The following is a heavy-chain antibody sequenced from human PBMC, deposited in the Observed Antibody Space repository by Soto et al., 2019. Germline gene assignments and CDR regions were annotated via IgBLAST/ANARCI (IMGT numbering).Heavy chain of an antibody. CDR2: IKSNNDGGTT. CDR3: ATGNPARSFDY. Sequence: GGTLRLTCAASGFTFSNTWMSWVRQAPGKGLELVGRIKSNNDGGTTDYAAPVKGRITISSDDSKNTPYLQMNSVKTEVNDVYNCATGNPARSFDYWGQGTMVTVSS. J-gene: IGHJ4*02. V-gene: IGHV3-15*01. CDR1: GFTFSNTW. D-gene: IGHD6-6*01.